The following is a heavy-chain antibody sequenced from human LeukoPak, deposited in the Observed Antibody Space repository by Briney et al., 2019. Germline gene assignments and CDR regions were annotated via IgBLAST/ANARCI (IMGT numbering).Heavy chain of an antibody. CDR2: IWYDGSNK. V-gene: IGHV3-33*01. D-gene: IGHD2-2*02. CDR3: ARDSTAAIFSPSNWFDP. Sequence: GRSLRLSCAASGFTFGSYGMHWVRQAPGKGLEWVAVIWYDGSNKYYADSVKGRFTISRDNSKNTLYLQMNSLRAEDTAVYYCARDSTAAIFSPSNWFDPWGQGTLVTVSS. CDR1: GFTFGSYG. J-gene: IGHJ5*02.